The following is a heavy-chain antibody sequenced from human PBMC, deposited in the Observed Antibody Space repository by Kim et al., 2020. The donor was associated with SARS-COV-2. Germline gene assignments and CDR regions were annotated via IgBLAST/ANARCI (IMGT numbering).Heavy chain of an antibody. V-gene: IGHV3-33*06. Sequence: GGSLRLSCAASGFTFSSYGMHWVRQAPGKGLEWVAVIWYDGSNKYYADSVKGRFIISRDNSKNTLYLQMNSLRAEDTAVYYCAKDLTTMVRGVIWQAYYYYYYGMDVWGQGTTVTVSS. CDR2: IWYDGSNK. J-gene: IGHJ6*02. D-gene: IGHD3-10*01. CDR1: GFTFSSYG. CDR3: AKDLTTMVRGVIWQAYYYYYYGMDV.